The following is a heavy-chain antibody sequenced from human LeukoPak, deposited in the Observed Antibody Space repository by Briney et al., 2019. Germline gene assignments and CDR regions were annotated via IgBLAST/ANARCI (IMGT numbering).Heavy chain of an antibody. D-gene: IGHD2-2*01. V-gene: IGHV3-21*01. J-gene: IGHJ6*02. CDR2: ISSSSHI. Sequence: GGSLRLSCAASGFTFSSYSMNWVRQAPGKGLEWVSSISSSSHIYYADSVKGRFTISRDNAKNSLYLQMNSLRAEDTAVYYCARDFCSSTSCYYYYYYGMDVWGQGTTVTVSS. CDR1: GFTFSSYS. CDR3: ARDFCSSTSCYYYYYYGMDV.